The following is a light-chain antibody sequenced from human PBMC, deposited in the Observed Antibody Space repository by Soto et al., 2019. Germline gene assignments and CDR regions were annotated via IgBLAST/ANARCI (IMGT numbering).Light chain of an antibody. CDR3: SSYTASSTLVV. CDR1: SSDVGGYNY. J-gene: IGLJ2*01. Sequence: QSALTQPASVSGSPGQSITISCTGTSSDVGGYNYVSWYQQHPGKAPKLMIYEVSNRPSGVSNRFSDSKSGNTASLTISGLQAEDEADDYCSSYTASSTLVVFGGGTKVTVL. CDR2: EVS. V-gene: IGLV2-14*01.